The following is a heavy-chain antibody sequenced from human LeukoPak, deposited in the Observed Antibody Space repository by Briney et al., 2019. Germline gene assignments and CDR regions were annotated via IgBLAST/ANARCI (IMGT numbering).Heavy chain of an antibody. J-gene: IGHJ4*02. CDR2: ISVSGGST. V-gene: IGHV3-23*01. CDR3: ATLAAAGPFDY. Sequence: GGSLRLSCAASGFIFSNYAMSWVRQAPGKGLEWVSHISVSGGSTYYADSVKGRFTISRDNSKNTLYLQMNSLRAEDTAVYYCATLAAAGPFDYWGQGTLVTVPS. D-gene: IGHD6-13*01. CDR1: GFIFSNYA.